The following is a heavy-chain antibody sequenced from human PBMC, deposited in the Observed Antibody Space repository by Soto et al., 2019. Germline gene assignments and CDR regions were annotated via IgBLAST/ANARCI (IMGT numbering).Heavy chain of an antibody. CDR2: IYYSGST. D-gene: IGHD2-2*01. Sequence: PSETLSLTCTVSGGSISSGGYYWSWIRQHPGKGLEWIGYIYYSGSTYYNPSLKSRVTISVDTSKNQFSLKLSSVTAADTAVYYCARRSPASGTPYNWFDPWGQGTLVTVSS. V-gene: IGHV4-31*03. J-gene: IGHJ5*02. CDR1: GGSISSGGYY. CDR3: ARRSPASGTPYNWFDP.